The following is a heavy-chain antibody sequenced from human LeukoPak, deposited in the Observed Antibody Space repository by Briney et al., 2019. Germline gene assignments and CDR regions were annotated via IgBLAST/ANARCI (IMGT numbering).Heavy chain of an antibody. Sequence: GGSLRLSCAASGFTFNNYGMTWVRQAPGKGLEWVSSISGSGGSTYYADSVKGRFTISRDNAKNSLYLQMNSLRAEDTAVYYCARDWPAAMFYYYYYYMDVWGRGTTVTVSS. CDR1: GFTFNNYG. J-gene: IGHJ6*03. D-gene: IGHD2-2*01. CDR3: ARDWPAAMFYYYYYYMDV. CDR2: ISGSGGST. V-gene: IGHV3-23*01.